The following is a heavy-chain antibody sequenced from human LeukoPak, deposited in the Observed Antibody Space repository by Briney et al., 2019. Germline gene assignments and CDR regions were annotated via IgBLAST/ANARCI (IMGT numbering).Heavy chain of an antibody. J-gene: IGHJ4*02. D-gene: IGHD1-1*01. CDR2: SCGSGGGT. CDR3: AKDGTTTITFDY. CDR1: GVTFSSYA. V-gene: IGHV3-23*01. Sequence: PGGSLRLSCAASGVTFSSYAMSWVRHAPGKGLEYVTGSCGSGGGTHERGSLNSRLAISKDKSKIKLYLQRNGLRVEYTAVYYGAKDGTTTITFDYWGQGTLVTVSS.